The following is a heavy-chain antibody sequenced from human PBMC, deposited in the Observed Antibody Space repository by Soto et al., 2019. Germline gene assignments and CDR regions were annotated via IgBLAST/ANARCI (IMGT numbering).Heavy chain of an antibody. J-gene: IGHJ3*02. D-gene: IGHD3-10*01. CDR2: IYYSGST. CDR3: ARDNADYYGSGSFFVRAFDI. V-gene: IGHV4-61*01. CDR1: GGSVSSGSYY. Sequence: SETLSLTCTVSGGSVSSGSYYWSWIRQPPGKGLEWIGHIYYSGSTNYNPSLKSRVTISVDTSKNQFSLKLSSVTAADTAVYYCARDNADYYGSGSFFVRAFDIWGQGTMVT.